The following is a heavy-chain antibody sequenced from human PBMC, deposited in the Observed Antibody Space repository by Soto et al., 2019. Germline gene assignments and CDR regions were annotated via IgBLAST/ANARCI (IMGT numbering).Heavy chain of an antibody. J-gene: IGHJ6*03. CDR3: ARAVIIIVPAATQGYYYYMDV. V-gene: IGHV3-33*01. Sequence: GSLRLSCAASGFTFSSYGMHWVRQAPGKGLEWVAVIWYDGSNKYYADSVKGRFTIPRDNSKNTLYLQMNSLRAEDTAVYYCARAVIIIVPAATQGYYYYMDVWGKGTTVTVSS. CDR1: GFTFSSYG. CDR2: IWYDGSNK. D-gene: IGHD2-2*01.